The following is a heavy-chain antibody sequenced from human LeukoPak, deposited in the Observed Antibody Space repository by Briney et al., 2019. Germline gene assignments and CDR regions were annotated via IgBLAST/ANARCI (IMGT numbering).Heavy chain of an antibody. D-gene: IGHD4-17*01. V-gene: IGHV4-59*01. CDR2: IYSSGTT. J-gene: IGHJ4*02. Sequence: SETLSLTCTVSGASISVYYWTWIRQPPGKGLEWIGYIYSSGTTNYNPSLRSRVSMSVDTSKNHFSLRLSSVTAADTAVYYCARGVRSYGDPTYFDYWGQGTLVTVSS. CDR1: GASISVYY. CDR3: ARGVRSYGDPTYFDY.